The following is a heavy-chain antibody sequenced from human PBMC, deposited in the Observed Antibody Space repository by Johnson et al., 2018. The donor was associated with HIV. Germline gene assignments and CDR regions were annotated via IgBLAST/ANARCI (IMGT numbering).Heavy chain of an antibody. CDR3: ARVRRGAVSLMGPVRRNNPFDI. Sequence: VQLVESGGGLVQPGGSLRLSCAASGFTFSSYWMGWVRQAPGKGLEWVANIKQDGSEKYYVDSVKGRFTISRGNAKNSLYLQMQSLRLADTAVYYCARVRRGAVSLMGPVRRNNPFDIWGQGTMVTVSS. V-gene: IGHV3-7*02. CDR2: IKQDGSEK. CDR1: GFTFSSYW. D-gene: IGHD1/OR15-1a*01. J-gene: IGHJ3*02.